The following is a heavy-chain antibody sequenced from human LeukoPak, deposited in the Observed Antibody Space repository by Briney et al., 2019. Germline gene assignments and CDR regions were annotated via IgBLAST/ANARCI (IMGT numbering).Heavy chain of an antibody. CDR1: GYTFTSYA. Sequence: ASVKVSCKASGYTFTSYAMNWVRQAPGQGLEWMGWINTNTGNPTYAQGFTGRFVFSLDTSVSTAYLQISSLKAEDTAVYYCARDRPTYSSSWYSWFDPWGQGTLVTVSS. CDR3: ARDRPTYSSSWYSWFDP. J-gene: IGHJ5*02. V-gene: IGHV7-4-1*02. D-gene: IGHD6-13*01. CDR2: INTNTGNP.